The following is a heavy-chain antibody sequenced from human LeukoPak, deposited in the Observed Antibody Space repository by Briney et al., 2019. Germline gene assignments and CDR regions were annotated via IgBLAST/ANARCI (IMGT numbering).Heavy chain of an antibody. V-gene: IGHV3-7*03. CDR3: ARDSGYCSSTSCSSSDAFDI. CDR1: GFTFSSYW. D-gene: IGHD2-2*01. Sequence: GGSLRLSCAASGFTFSSYWMSWVRQAPGKGLEWVANIKQDGSEKYYVDSVKGRFTISRDNAKNSLYLQMNSLRAEDTAVYYCARDSGYCSSTSCSSSDAFDIWGQGTMVTVSS. CDR2: IKQDGSEK. J-gene: IGHJ3*02.